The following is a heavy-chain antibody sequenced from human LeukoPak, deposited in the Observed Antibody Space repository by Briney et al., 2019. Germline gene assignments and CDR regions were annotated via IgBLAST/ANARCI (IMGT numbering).Heavy chain of an antibody. Sequence: SETLSLTCTVSGGSIYSYYWSWIRQPPGKGLEWIGYIYYSGSTNYNPSLKSRVTISVDTSKNQFSLKLSSVTAADTAVYYCARDIPPYSWGQGTLVTVSS. CDR3: ARDIPPYS. D-gene: IGHD4-11*01. CDR1: GGSIYSYY. V-gene: IGHV4-59*01. CDR2: IYYSGST. J-gene: IGHJ4*02.